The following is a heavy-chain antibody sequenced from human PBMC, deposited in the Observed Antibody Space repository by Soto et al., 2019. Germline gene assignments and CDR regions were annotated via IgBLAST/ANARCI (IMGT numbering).Heavy chain of an antibody. V-gene: IGHV4-30-4*01. D-gene: IGHD3-3*01. Sequence: SETLSLTCTVSGGSIGNTDYSWNSIRRPPGKGLEWIGHIYSSGSTYYNPSLGSRVSMSIDTSKHQFSLKLTSVTAADAAVYYCARENTIFGVVSLYFDFWGPGSLVT. CDR3: ARENTIFGVVSLYFDF. CDR1: GGSIGNTDYS. CDR2: IYSSGST. J-gene: IGHJ4*02.